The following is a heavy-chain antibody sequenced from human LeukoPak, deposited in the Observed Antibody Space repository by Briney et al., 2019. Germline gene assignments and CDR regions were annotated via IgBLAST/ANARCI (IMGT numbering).Heavy chain of an antibody. CDR1: GGSISSSSYY. V-gene: IGHV4-39*07. CDR2: IYYSGST. J-gene: IGHJ4*02. D-gene: IGHD3-22*01. Sequence: SETLSLTCTVSGGSISSSSYYWGWIRQPPGKGLEWIGSIYYSGSTYYNPSLKSRVTISVDTSKNQSSLKLSSVTAADTAVYYCAREPDDYDSQGGYWGQGTLVTVSS. CDR3: AREPDDYDSQGGY.